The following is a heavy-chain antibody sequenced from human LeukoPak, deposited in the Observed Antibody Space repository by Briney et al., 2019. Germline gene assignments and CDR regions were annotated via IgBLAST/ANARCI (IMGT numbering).Heavy chain of an antibody. CDR3: ARESVRGRWFDP. V-gene: IGHV4-34*01. Sequence: KPSETLSLTCAVYGGSFSGYYWSWIRQPPGKGLEWIGEINHSGSTNYNPSLKSRVTISVDTSKNQFSLKLSSVTAADTAVYYCARESVRGRWFDPWGQGTLVTVSS. D-gene: IGHD3-10*02. J-gene: IGHJ5*02. CDR1: GGSFSGYY. CDR2: INHSGST.